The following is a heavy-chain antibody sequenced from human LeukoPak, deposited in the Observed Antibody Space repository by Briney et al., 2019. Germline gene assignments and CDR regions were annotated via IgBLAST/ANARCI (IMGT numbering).Heavy chain of an antibody. Sequence: GGSLRLSCAASRFTFSSFPMSWVRQAPGKGLEWVSTISGSGGSTYYADSVKGRFTISRDNFKNTMYLQMNGLRAEDTAVYYCAKGTNYYDTSGYHHFDHWGQGTLVTVSS. CDR1: RFTFSSFP. V-gene: IGHV3-23*01. J-gene: IGHJ4*02. D-gene: IGHD3-22*01. CDR3: AKGTNYYDTSGYHHFDH. CDR2: ISGSGGST.